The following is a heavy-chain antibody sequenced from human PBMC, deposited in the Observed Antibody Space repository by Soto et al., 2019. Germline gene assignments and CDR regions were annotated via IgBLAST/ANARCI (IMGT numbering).Heavy chain of an antibody. J-gene: IGHJ4*02. D-gene: IGHD3-3*01. CDR2: ISLYNGNT. CDR3: AKREDFWNGLDDY. CDR1: GYIFTNYG. Sequence: GASVKVSCKASGYIFTNYGINWVRQAPGQGLEWMGWISLYNGNTNYAQKLQGRVTMTTDTSTSTAYMELRSLRSDDTAMYYCAKREDFWNGLDDYWGQGTLVTVSS. V-gene: IGHV1-18*01.